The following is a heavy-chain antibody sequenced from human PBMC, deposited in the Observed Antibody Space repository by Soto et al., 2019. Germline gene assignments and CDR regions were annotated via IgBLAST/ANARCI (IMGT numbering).Heavy chain of an antibody. CDR1: GFTFSSYA. V-gene: IGHV3-23*01. J-gene: IGHJ4*02. Sequence: DVQVLESGGGLVQPEGSLRLSCAASGFTFSSYAMGWVRQGPGKGLEWVAVVSIGGSTHYADSVRGRFTISRDNSKNTLSLQMNSMTAEDTAVYFCAMRRGAGGPFDYWGQGALVTGSS. CDR3: AMRRGAGGPFDY. D-gene: IGHD2-15*01. CDR2: VSIGGST.